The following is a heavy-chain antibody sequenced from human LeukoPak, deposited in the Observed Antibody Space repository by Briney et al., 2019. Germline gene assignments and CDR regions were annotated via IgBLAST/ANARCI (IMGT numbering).Heavy chain of an antibody. Sequence: ASVKVSCKASGYTFTGYYMHWVRQAPGQGLEWMGWLIPNSGVTRYSQNFQARLTMTRDTSLSSAYMELTNLTSNDTAVYYCARALMAVVTQSPDPDDFDIWGQGTAVTVS. CDR1: GYTFTGYY. J-gene: IGHJ3*02. D-gene: IGHD2-21*02. CDR3: ARALMAVVTQSPDPDDFDI. CDR2: LIPNSGVT. V-gene: IGHV1-2*02.